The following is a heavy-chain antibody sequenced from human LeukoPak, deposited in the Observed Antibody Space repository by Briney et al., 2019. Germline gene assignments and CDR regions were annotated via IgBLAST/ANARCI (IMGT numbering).Heavy chain of an antibody. J-gene: IGHJ4*02. Sequence: PGGSLRLSCAASGFTFSSYGMHWVRQAPGKGLEWVAVISYDGSNKYYADSVKGRFTISRDNSKNTLYLQMNSLRAEDTAVYYCAKWSGMGRGDSSGYYLDYFDYWGQGTLVTVSS. D-gene: IGHD3-22*01. CDR1: GFTFSSYG. CDR3: AKWSGMGRGDSSGYYLDYFDY. V-gene: IGHV3-30*18. CDR2: ISYDGSNK.